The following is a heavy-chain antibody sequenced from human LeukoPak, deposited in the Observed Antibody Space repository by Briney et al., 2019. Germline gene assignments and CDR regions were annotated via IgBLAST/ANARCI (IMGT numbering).Heavy chain of an antibody. CDR2: IGTAGDT. Sequence: GGSLRLSCAASGFTFSSYDMHWVRHATGKGLEWVSAIGTAGDTYYPGSVKGRFTISRENAKNSLYLQMNSLRAGDTAVYYCAREGAGPSNYYYGMDVWGQGTTVTVSS. V-gene: IGHV3-13*01. CDR1: GFTFSSYD. J-gene: IGHJ6*02. D-gene: IGHD4/OR15-4a*01. CDR3: AREGAGPSNYYYGMDV.